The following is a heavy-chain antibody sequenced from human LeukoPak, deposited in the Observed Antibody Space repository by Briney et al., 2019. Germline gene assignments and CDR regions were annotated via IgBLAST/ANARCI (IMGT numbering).Heavy chain of an antibody. V-gene: IGHV3-23*01. J-gene: IGHJ5*02. CDR2: ISASGGST. D-gene: IGHD6-19*01. Sequence: GGSLRLSCAASGFTFSNYAMSWVRQAPGKGLEWVSAISASGGSTYYADSVKGRFTISRDNSKNTVYLQMNSLRAEDTALYYCARAAAETGAFRDNWFDPWGQGTLVTVSS. CDR1: GFTFSNYA. CDR3: ARAAAETGAFRDNWFDP.